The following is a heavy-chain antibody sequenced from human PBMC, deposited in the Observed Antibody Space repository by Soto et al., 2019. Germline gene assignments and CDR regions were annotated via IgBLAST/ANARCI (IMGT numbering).Heavy chain of an antibody. CDR1: GYTFTGYY. V-gene: IGHV1-2*02. J-gene: IGHJ6*02. CDR3: ARARLIFGVVIMPYYGMDV. CDR2: INPNSGGT. Sequence: ASVKVSCKASGYTFTGYYMHWVRQAPGQGLEWMGWINPNSGGTNYAQKFQGRVTMTRDTSISTAYMELSRLRSDDTAVYYCARARLIFGVVIMPYYGMDVWGQGTTVTVSS. D-gene: IGHD3-3*01.